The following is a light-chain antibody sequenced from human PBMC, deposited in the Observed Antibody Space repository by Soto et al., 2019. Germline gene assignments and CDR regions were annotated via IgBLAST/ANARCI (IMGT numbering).Light chain of an antibody. V-gene: IGKV1-39*01. Sequence: DIQMTQSPSSLSASVGDRVTITCRAGQSISSYLNWYQHKPGKAPKLLLYAASSLQSGVPSRFSGSVSGTDFTLTISSLQPEDFATYYCQQSYSTLALTFGGGTKVDIK. J-gene: IGKJ4*01. CDR3: QQSYSTLALT. CDR2: AAS. CDR1: QSISSY.